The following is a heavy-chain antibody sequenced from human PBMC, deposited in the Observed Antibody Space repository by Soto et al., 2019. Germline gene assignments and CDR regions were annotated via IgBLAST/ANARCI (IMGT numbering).Heavy chain of an antibody. CDR3: AREVGDLGTRFDP. J-gene: IGHJ5*02. D-gene: IGHD1-26*01. CDR1: GGSISSYY. Sequence: PSETLSLTCTVSGGSISSYYWSWIRQPPGKGLEWIGYIYYCGSTNYNPSLKSRVTISVDTSKNQFSLKLSSVTAADTAVYYCAREVGDLGTRFDPWGQGTLVTVSS. V-gene: IGHV4-59*12. CDR2: IYYCGST.